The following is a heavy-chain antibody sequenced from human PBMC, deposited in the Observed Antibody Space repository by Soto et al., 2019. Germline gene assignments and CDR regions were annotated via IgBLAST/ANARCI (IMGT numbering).Heavy chain of an antibody. D-gene: IGHD4-4*01. CDR3: ARVEGMVSRYSNYRSYYYGMDV. CDR1: GGTFSSYA. J-gene: IGHJ6*02. V-gene: IGHV1-69*13. CDR2: IIPIFGTA. Sequence: SVKVSCKASGGTFSSYAISWVRQAPGQGLEWMGGIIPIFGTANYAQKFQGRVTITADESTSTAYMELSSLRSEDTAVYYCARVEGMVSRYSNYRSYYYGMDVWGQGTTVTVSS.